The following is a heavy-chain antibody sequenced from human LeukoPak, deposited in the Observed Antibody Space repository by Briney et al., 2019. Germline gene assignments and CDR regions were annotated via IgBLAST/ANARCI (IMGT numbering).Heavy chain of an antibody. CDR3: ARDRPFYYYGSGSYGVPFDY. D-gene: IGHD3-10*01. J-gene: IGHJ4*02. Sequence: SETLSLTCTVSGGSISSSSYYWGWIRQPPGKGLEWIGSIYYSGSTYYNPSLKSRVTISVDTSKNQFSLKLSSVTAADTAVYYCARDRPFYYYGSGSYGVPFDYWGQGTLVTVSS. CDR1: GGSISSSSYY. CDR2: IYYSGST. V-gene: IGHV4-39*07.